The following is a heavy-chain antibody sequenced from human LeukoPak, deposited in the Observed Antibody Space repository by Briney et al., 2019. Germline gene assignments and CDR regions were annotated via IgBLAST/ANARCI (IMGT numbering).Heavy chain of an antibody. D-gene: IGHD2-8*01. J-gene: IGHJ6*03. CDR1: GGSFSGYY. V-gene: IGHV4-34*01. CDR3: ARRYAMRGSKRSGPTHYYHMDV. Sequence: SETLSLTCAVYGGSFSGYYWSWIPQPPGPGLEWIGEINHSGSTNYNPSLKSRVTISVDTSKNQFSLELSSVTAADTAVYYWARRYAMRGSKRSGPTHYYHMDVWGKGTTVTVSS. CDR2: INHSGST.